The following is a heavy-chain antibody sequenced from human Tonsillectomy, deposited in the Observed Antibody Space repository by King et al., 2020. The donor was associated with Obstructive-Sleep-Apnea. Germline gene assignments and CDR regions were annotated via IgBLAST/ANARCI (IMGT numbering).Heavy chain of an antibody. Sequence: VQLVESGGGLVQPGRSLRLSCAASGFTFDDYAMHWVRQAPGKGLEWVSGISWKSGSIGYADFVKGRFTISRDNAKNSLYLQMNSLRAEDTALYYCAKVDSSSWSEGALYDYWGQGTLVTVSS. CDR2: ISWKSGSI. CDR3: AKVDSSSWSEGALYDY. J-gene: IGHJ4*02. CDR1: GFTFDDYA. V-gene: IGHV3-9*01. D-gene: IGHD6-13*01.